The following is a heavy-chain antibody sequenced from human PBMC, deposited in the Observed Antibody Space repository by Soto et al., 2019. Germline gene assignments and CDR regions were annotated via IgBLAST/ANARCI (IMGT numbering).Heavy chain of an antibody. CDR2: ISGSGGST. CDR1: GFTFSSYA. CDR3: AKDLWNYGGYGMDV. D-gene: IGHD1-7*01. V-gene: IGHV3-23*01. J-gene: IGHJ6*02. Sequence: EVQLLESGGGLVQPGGSLRLSCAASGFTFSSYAMSWVRQAPGKGLEWVSAISGSGGSTYYADSVKGRFTISRDNSKNTLYLQRNSLRAEETAVYYCAKDLWNYGGYGMDVWGQGTTVTVSS.